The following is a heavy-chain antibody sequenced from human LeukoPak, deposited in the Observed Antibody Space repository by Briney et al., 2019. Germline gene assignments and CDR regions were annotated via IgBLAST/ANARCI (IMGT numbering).Heavy chain of an antibody. D-gene: IGHD1-26*01. CDR2: ISGSTGST. V-gene: IGHV3-23*01. Sequence: PGGSLRLSCAASGFTFSSYAMSWVRQAPGKGLEWVSAISGSTGSTYYADSVKGLFTISRDNSKNTLYLQMKSLRAEDTAVYYCAKDGERGSYSYFDYWGQGTLVTVSS. CDR1: GFTFSSYA. J-gene: IGHJ4*02. CDR3: AKDGERGSYSYFDY.